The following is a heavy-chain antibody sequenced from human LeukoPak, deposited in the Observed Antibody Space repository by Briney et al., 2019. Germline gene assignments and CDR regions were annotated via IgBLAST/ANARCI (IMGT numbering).Heavy chain of an antibody. J-gene: IGHJ4*02. V-gene: IGHV3-7*01. CDR1: GFTFSSYW. Sequence: PGGSLRPSCAASGFTFSSYWMSWVRQAPGKGLEWVANIKQDGSEKYYVDSMKGRFTISRDNAKNSLYLQMNSLRAEDMAVYYCARDLIAARRPYYFDHWGQGTLVTVSS. CDR2: IKQDGSEK. CDR3: ARDLIAARRPYYFDH. D-gene: IGHD6-6*01.